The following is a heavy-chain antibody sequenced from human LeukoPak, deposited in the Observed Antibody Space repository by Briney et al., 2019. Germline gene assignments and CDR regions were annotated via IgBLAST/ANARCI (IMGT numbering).Heavy chain of an antibody. Sequence: SETLSLTCTVSGGSISSGDYYWSWIRQPPGKGLERIGYIYYSGSTYYNPSLKSRVTISVDTSKNQFSLKLSSVTAADTAVYYCARGDILTGYYKPPPGYWGQGTLVTVSS. CDR2: IYYSGST. V-gene: IGHV4-30-4*01. D-gene: IGHD3-9*01. J-gene: IGHJ4*02. CDR3: ARGDILTGYYKPPPGY. CDR1: GGSISSGDYY.